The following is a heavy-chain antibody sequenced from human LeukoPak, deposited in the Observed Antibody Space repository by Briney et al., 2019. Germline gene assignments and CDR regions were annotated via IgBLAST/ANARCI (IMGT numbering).Heavy chain of an antibody. CDR3: ARGDFWSGQQLDY. CDR1: GGSISSSSYY. D-gene: IGHD3-3*01. V-gene: IGHV4-39*01. J-gene: IGHJ4*02. Sequence: SETLSLTCTVSGGSISSSSYYWGWIRQPPGKGLEWIGCIYYIGSTHYNPSLKSRVTISVDTSKNQFSLKLSSVTAADTAVYYCARGDFWSGQQLDYWGQGTLVTVSS. CDR2: IYYIGST.